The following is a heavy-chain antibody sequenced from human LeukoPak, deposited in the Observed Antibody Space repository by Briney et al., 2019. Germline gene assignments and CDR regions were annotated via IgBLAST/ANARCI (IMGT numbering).Heavy chain of an antibody. J-gene: IGHJ4*01. CDR2: ITWNSGSI. V-gene: IGHV3-9*01. CDR1: GFTFGDYA. CDR3: AKGYTGTTSEVFDD. Sequence: GRSLRLSCAASGFTFGDYAMHWVRQAPGKGLEWVSGITWNSGSIDYADSVRGRFTISRDNAKNSLYLQMNSLGAEDTALYYCAKGYTGTTSEVFDDWGHGILVIVSS. D-gene: IGHD1-7*01.